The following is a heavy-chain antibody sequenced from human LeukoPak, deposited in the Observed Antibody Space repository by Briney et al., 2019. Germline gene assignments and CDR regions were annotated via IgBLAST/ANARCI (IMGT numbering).Heavy chain of an antibody. CDR3: ARPAGRLRYFDWLSYYYMDV. CDR1: GGSISSSSYY. D-gene: IGHD3-9*01. CDR2: IYYSGST. J-gene: IGHJ6*03. V-gene: IGHV4-39*01. Sequence: PSETLSLTCTVSGGSISSSSYYWGWIRQPPGKGLEWIGSIYYSGSTYYNPSLKSRVTISVDTSKNQFSLKLSSVTAADTAVYYCARPAGRLRYFDWLSYYYMDVWGKGTTVTVSS.